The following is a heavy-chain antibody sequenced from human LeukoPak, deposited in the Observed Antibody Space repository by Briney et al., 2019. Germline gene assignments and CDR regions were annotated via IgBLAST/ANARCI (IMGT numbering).Heavy chain of an antibody. CDR3: ARPHRGTTNQFDY. CDR2: IYSGDSDT. V-gene: IGHV5-51*01. J-gene: IGHJ4*02. CDR1: GGFFTSCW. Sequence: GAALQIFCWGAGGFFTSCWIGWGRQLPGEGLEWMGIIYSGDSDTRYSPSFQGQVTISADKSISTAYLQWSSLKASDTAMYYCARPHRGTTNQFDYWGQGTLVTISS. D-gene: IGHD3-16*01.